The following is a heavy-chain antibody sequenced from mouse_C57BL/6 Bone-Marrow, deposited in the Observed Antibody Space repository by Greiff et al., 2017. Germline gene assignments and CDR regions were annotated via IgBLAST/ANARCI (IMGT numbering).Heavy chain of an antibody. Sequence: VQLVESGPELVKPGASVKISCKASGYAFSSSWMNWVKQRPGKGLEWIGRIYPGDGDTNYNGKFKGKATLTADKSSSTAYMQLSSLTSEDSAVYFCARRGDYYGSSADWYFDVWGTGTTVTVSS. J-gene: IGHJ1*03. CDR3: ARRGDYYGSSADWYFDV. CDR2: IYPGDGDT. CDR1: GYAFSSSW. D-gene: IGHD1-1*01. V-gene: IGHV1-82*01.